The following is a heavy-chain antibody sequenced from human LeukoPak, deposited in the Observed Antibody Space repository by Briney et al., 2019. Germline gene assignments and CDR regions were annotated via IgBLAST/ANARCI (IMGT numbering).Heavy chain of an antibody. CDR1: GFTFSSYA. V-gene: IGHV3-64D*06. D-gene: IGHD2-15*01. CDR2: ISSNGGST. Sequence: PGGSLRLSCSASGFTFSSYAMHWVRQAPGKGLEYVSAISSNGGSTYYADSVKGRFTISRDNSKNTLYLRMSSLRAEDTAVYYCVKDRGIVVVVAATAYDYWGQGTLVTVSS. J-gene: IGHJ4*02. CDR3: VKDRGIVVVVAATAYDY.